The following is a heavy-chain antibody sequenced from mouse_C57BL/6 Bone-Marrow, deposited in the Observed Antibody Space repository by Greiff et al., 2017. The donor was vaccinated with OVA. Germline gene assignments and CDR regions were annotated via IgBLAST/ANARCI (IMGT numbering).Heavy chain of an antibody. D-gene: IGHD1-1*01. CDR3: ARGAGTTVVAGVGC. Sequence: EVQLQESGPVLVKPGASVKLSCKASGYTFTDYYMNWVKQSHGKSLEWIGVINPYNGGTSYNQKFKGKATLTVDKSSSTAYMELNSLTSEDSAVYYCARGAGTTVVAGVGCWGPGTTLSVAS. J-gene: IGHJ2*01. CDR1: GYTFTDYY. V-gene: IGHV1-19*01. CDR2: INPYNGGT.